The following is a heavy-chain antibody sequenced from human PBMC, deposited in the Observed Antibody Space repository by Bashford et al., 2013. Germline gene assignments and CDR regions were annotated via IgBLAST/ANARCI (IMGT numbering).Heavy chain of an antibody. CDR3: ARIFGSPXN. CDR1: GYPFSAYG. J-gene: IGHJ4*02. CDR2: ISTNNGNT. V-gene: IGHV1-18*01. D-gene: IGHD1-14*01. Sequence: ASVKVSCKASGYPFSAYGVIWVRQAPGQGLEWMGWISTNNGNTKYAQKVQDRVTMTTDTSTSTAYMELRSLKSDDTAVYYCARIFGSPXNWGQGTLVTVSS.